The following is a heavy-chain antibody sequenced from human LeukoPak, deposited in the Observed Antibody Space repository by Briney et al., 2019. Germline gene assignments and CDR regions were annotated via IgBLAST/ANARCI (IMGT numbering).Heavy chain of an antibody. V-gene: IGHV4-31*03. J-gene: IGHJ4*02. CDR3: ARGLPYSDRGDN. CDR1: GGSISSGGYY. Sequence: PSQTLSLTCTVSGGSISSGGYYWSWIRQHPGKGREWIGYIYYSGSTYYSPSLKSRVTISVDTSKNQFSLTLSSVTAADTAVYYCARGLPYSDRGDNWGQGTLVTVSS. D-gene: IGHD6-13*01. CDR2: IYYSGST.